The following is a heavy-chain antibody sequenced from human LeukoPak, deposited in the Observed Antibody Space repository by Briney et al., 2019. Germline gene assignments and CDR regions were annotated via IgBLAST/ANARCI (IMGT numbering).Heavy chain of an antibody. CDR1: GYTFTSYG. Sequence: ASVKVSCKASGYTFTSYGISWVRQAPGQGLEWMGWISAYNGNTNHAQKLQGRVTMTTDTSTSTAYMELRSLRSDDTAVYYCARGQEVPAVDTYFDYWGQGTLVTVSS. D-gene: IGHD2-2*01. J-gene: IGHJ4*02. CDR2: ISAYNGNT. CDR3: ARGQEVPAVDTYFDY. V-gene: IGHV1-18*01.